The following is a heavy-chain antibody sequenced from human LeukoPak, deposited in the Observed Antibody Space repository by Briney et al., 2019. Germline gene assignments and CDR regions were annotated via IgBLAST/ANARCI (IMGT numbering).Heavy chain of an antibody. CDR2: ISAYNGNT. D-gene: IGHD3-9*01. CDR1: GYTFTDYG. Sequence: GASVKVSCKASGYTFTDYGISWVRQAPGQGLEWMGWISAYNGNTNYAQKLQGRVTMTTDTSTSTAYMEVRSLRSDDTAVYYCAREVLRYSDWSDSEYYYYGMDVWGKGTTVTVSS. V-gene: IGHV1-18*04. J-gene: IGHJ6*04. CDR3: AREVLRYSDWSDSEYYYYGMDV.